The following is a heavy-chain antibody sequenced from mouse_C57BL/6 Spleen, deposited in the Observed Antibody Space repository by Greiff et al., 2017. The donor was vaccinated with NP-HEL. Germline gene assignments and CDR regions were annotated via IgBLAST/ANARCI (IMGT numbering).Heavy chain of an antibody. CDR3: ARGTTVVADY. Sequence: QVQLQQPGAELVMPGASVKLSCKASGYTFTSYWMHWVKQRPGQGLEWIGEIDPSDSYTNYNQKFKGKSTLTVDKSSSTAYMQLSSLTSEDSAVYYCARGTTVVADYWGQGTTLTVS. V-gene: IGHV1-69*01. CDR2: IDPSDSYT. J-gene: IGHJ2*01. CDR1: GYTFTSYW. D-gene: IGHD1-1*01.